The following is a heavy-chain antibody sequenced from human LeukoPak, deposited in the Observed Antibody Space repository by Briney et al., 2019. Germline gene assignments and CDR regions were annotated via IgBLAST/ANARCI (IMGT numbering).Heavy chain of an antibody. Sequence: SETLSLTCAVSGGSISSSNWWSWVRQPPGKGLEWIGEIYHSGSTNYNPSLKSRVTISVDKSKNQFSLKLSSVTAADTAVYYCAKSSCSGGSCYWPQREYYYYYGMDVWGQGTTVTVSS. CDR3: AKSSCSGGSCYWPQREYYYYYGMDV. V-gene: IGHV4-4*02. CDR1: GGSISSSNW. D-gene: IGHD2-15*01. CDR2: IYHSGST. J-gene: IGHJ6*02.